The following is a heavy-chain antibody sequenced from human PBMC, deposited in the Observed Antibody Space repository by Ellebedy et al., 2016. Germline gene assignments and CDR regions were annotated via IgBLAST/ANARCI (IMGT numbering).Heavy chain of an antibody. CDR2: INPDGSEK. D-gene: IGHD2-2*01. CDR1: GFIFSGSW. J-gene: IGHJ5*02. Sequence: GGSLRLSXAASGFIFSGSWMGWVRQAPGKGLEWVANINPDGSEKCYVDSVKGRFTISRDNVKNSLSLQMNSLRAEDTAVYFCARGRYYCSSTSCYAPSWFDPWGQGTLVTVSS. V-gene: IGHV3-7*01. CDR3: ARGRYYCSSTSCYAPSWFDP.